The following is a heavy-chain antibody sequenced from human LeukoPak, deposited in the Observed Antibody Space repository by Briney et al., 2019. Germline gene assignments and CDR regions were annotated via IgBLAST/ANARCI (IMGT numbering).Heavy chain of an antibody. J-gene: IGHJ5*02. CDR3: AREVAMIRGVKNWFDR. CDR1: GGSISSNY. D-gene: IGHD3-10*01. Sequence: SETLSLTCTVSGGSISSNYWSWIRQPPGKGLEWIGYISYSGSTNYNPSLKSRVTISVDTSKNQFSLQLNSVTPEDTAMYYCAREVAMIRGVKNWFDRWGQGTLVTVSS. CDR2: ISYSGST. V-gene: IGHV4-59*12.